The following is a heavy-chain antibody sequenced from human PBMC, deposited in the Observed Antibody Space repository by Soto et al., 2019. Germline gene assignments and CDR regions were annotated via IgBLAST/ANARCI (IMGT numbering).Heavy chain of an antibody. CDR2: INHSGST. CDR3: ARGKRNAPTYYDFWSGYYRFDY. CDR1: GGSFSGYY. V-gene: IGHV4-34*01. J-gene: IGHJ4*02. Sequence: ETLSLTCAVYGGSFSGYYWSWIRQPPGKGLEWIGEINHSGSTNYNPSLKSRVTISVDTSKNQFSLKLSSVTAADTAVYYCARGKRNAPTYYDFWSGYYRFDYWGQGTLVTVSS. D-gene: IGHD3-3*01.